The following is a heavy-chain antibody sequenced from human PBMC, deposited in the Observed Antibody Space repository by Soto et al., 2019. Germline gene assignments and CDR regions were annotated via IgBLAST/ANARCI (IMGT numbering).Heavy chain of an antibody. CDR2: INHSGST. V-gene: IGHV4-34*01. CDR1: GRSFSGYY. CDR3: ARGLATMVRGVINRNYYMDV. Sequence: SETLSLTCAVYGRSFSGYYWSWIRQPPGKGLEWIGEINHSGSTNYNPSLKSRVTISVDTSKNQFSLKLSSVTAADTAVYYCARGLATMVRGVINRNYYMDVWGKGTTVTVSS. J-gene: IGHJ6*03. D-gene: IGHD3-10*01.